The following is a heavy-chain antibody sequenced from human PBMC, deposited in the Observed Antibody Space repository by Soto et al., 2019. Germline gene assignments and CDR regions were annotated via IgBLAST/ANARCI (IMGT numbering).Heavy chain of an antibody. CDR3: ARDIPSPEYYDFWSGYYTGQRANWFDP. D-gene: IGHD3-3*01. CDR2: ISYDGSNK. Sequence: GGSLRLSCAASGFTFSSYAMHWVRQAPGKGLEWVAVISYDGSNKYYADSVKGRFTISRDNSKNTLYLQMNSLRAEDTAVYYCARDIPSPEYYDFWSGYYTGQRANWFDPWGQGTLVTVSS. J-gene: IGHJ5*02. V-gene: IGHV3-30-3*01. CDR1: GFTFSSYA.